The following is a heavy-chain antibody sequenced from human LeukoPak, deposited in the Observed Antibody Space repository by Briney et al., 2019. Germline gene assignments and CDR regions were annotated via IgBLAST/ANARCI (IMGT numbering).Heavy chain of an antibody. D-gene: IGHD2-15*01. CDR3: ARDVAGAVVVVAANWFDP. CDR2: INPSGGST. V-gene: IGHV1-46*01. CDR1: GYTFTSYY. Sequence: GASVKVSCKASGYTFTSYYMHWVRQAPGQGLEWMGIINPSGGSTSYAQKFQGRVTMTRDTSTSTVYMELSSQRSEDTAVYYCARDVAGAVVVVAANWFDPWGQGTLVTVSS. J-gene: IGHJ5*02.